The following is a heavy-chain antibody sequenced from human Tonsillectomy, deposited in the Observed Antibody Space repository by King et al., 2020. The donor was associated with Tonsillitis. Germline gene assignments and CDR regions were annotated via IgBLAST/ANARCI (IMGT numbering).Heavy chain of an antibody. CDR2: ISSSSSYI. Sequence: VQLVESGGGLVKPGGSLRLSCAASGFTFSSYSMNWVRQAPGKGLEWVSSISSSSSYIYYADSVKGRFTISRDNAKNSLYLQMNSLRAEDTAVYYCARVRPAKPWLVSTDAFDIWGQGTMVTVSS. D-gene: IGHD6-19*01. J-gene: IGHJ3*02. V-gene: IGHV3-21*01. CDR1: GFTFSSYS. CDR3: ARVRPAKPWLVSTDAFDI.